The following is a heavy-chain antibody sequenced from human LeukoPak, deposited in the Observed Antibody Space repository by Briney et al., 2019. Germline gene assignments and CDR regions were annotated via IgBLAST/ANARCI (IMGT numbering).Heavy chain of an antibody. V-gene: IGHV3-23*01. CDR1: GFTFIKYS. CDR2: ITGSGTFT. J-gene: IGHJ4*02. D-gene: IGHD6-19*01. Sequence: GGSLRLSCAASGFTFIKYSMTWVRQAPGKGLEWVSAITGSGTFTDYADSVKGRFTISRGNSKNTLYLQMNSLRAEDTAVYYCAKRSAESSGYFNYWGQGILVTVSS. CDR3: AKRSAESSGYFNY.